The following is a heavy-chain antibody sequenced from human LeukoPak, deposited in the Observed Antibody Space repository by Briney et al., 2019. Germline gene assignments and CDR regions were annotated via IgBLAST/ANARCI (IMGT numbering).Heavy chain of an antibody. CDR2: ISGSGGST. Sequence: PGGSLRLSCAASGFTFSSYAMSWVRQAPGKGLEWVSAISGSGGSTYYADSVKGRFTISRDNSKNTLYLQINSLRAEDTAVYYCAKSRGESRGASNYWGQGTLVTVSS. J-gene: IGHJ4*02. D-gene: IGHD1-26*01. CDR3: AKSRGESRGASNY. V-gene: IGHV3-23*01. CDR1: GFTFSSYA.